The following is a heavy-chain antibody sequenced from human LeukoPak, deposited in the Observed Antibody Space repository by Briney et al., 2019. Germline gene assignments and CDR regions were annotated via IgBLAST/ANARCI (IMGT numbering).Heavy chain of an antibody. CDR1: GFTVSTNY. J-gene: IGHJ4*02. CDR2: IYSGGST. V-gene: IGHV3-66*04. Sequence: GGSLRLSCAASGFTVSTNYMSWVRQAPGKGLEWVSAIYSGGSTYYADSVRGRFTTSRDNAKHSLYLQMNDLRPDDTAVYFCARQSTATTAFDFWGQGTLVTVSS. CDR3: ARQSTATTAFDF. D-gene: IGHD1-14*01.